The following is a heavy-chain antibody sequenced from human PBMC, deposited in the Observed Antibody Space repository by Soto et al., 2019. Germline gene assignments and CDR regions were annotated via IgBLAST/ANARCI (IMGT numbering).Heavy chain of an antibody. Sequence: EVQLVESGGGLVQPGGSLRLSCAASGFTFSTYEFNWVRQAPGRGLEWISYISVSGNIIRYADSVKGRFTISRDNAENSLHLHMSSLRVDDTAVYFCVRDTMRASAVASLDYGGQGTQVIVSS. CDR1: GFTFSTYE. V-gene: IGHV3-48*03. J-gene: IGHJ4*02. CDR2: ISVSGNII. CDR3: VRDTMRASAVASLDY. D-gene: IGHD6-13*01.